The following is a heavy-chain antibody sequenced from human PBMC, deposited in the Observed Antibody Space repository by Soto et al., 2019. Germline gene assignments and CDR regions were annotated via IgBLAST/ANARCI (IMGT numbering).Heavy chain of an antibody. CDR3: AREGDSSVKGGGWFDP. CDR1: GGSFSGYY. D-gene: IGHD3-22*01. J-gene: IGHJ5*02. Sequence: PSETLSLTCAVYGGSFSGYYWSWIRQPPGKGLEWIGEINHSGSTNYNPSLKSRVTISVDTSKNQFSLKLSSVTAADTAVYYCAREGDSSVKGGGWFDPWGQGTLVTVS. CDR2: INHSGST. V-gene: IGHV4-34*01.